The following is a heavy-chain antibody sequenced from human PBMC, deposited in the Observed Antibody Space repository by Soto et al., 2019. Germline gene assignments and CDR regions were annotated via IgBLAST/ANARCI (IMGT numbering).Heavy chain of an antibody. D-gene: IGHD6-6*01. Sequence: SETLSLTCAVYGGSFSGYYWSWIRQHPGKGLEWIGYIFYSGSTYSNPSLQSRVTISVDTSNNQFSLNLNSVTAADTAVYYCARVTSNSSGGWFDPWGQGTLVTVSS. CDR3: ARVTSNSSGGWFDP. CDR1: GGSFSGYY. J-gene: IGHJ5*02. CDR2: IFYSGST. V-gene: IGHV4-31*11.